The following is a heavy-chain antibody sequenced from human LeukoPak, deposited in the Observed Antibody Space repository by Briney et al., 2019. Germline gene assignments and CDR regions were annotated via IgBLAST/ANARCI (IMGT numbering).Heavy chain of an antibody. V-gene: IGHV6-1*01. J-gene: IGHJ4*02. CDR2: THYESKWKN. CDR1: GDSVSSSTTG. CDR3: ARGLLMRGFDY. Sequence: SQTLSLTCAISGDSVSSSTTGWNWIRQSPSRGLEWLGRTHYESKWKNDYAESVKSRITINPDTSKNQFSLQLNSVTPEDAAVYFCARGLLMRGFDYWGQGTLVTVSS.